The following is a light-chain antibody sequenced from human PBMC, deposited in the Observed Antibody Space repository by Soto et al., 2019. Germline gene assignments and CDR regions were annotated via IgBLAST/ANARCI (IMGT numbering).Light chain of an antibody. CDR3: ATWDVTLNGLVV. Sequence: QAVVTQPPSASGTPGQTVTISCSGSTSNIGSNTVNWYQQLPGMAPTLLIHSNNQGPSGVPDRFSGSQSGTSASLAISGLRSADGADYYCATWDVTLNGLVVFGGGTKLTVL. V-gene: IGLV1-44*01. CDR2: SNN. CDR1: TSNIGSNT. J-gene: IGLJ2*01.